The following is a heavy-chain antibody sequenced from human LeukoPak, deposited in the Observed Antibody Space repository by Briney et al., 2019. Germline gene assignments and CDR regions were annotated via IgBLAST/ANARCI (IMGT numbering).Heavy chain of an antibody. Sequence: PSETLSLTCTVSDYYISSGHYWGWIRQPPGKGLEWIGNIHHAGATYYNPSLKSRVTISVDTSKNQFSLKLSSVTAADTAVYHCARSTVVTPAWFDYWGQGTLVTVSS. CDR2: IHHAGAT. CDR1: DYYISSGHY. CDR3: ARSTVVTPAWFDY. J-gene: IGHJ4*02. D-gene: IGHD4-23*01. V-gene: IGHV4-38-2*02.